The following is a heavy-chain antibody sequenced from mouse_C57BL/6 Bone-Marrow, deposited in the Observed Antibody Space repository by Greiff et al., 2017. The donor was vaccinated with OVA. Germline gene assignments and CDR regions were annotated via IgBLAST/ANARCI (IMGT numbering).Heavy chain of an antibody. CDR1: GFTFSSYG. CDR2: ISSGGSYP. V-gene: IGHV5-6*01. CDR3: ARHPIYYYGSDY. D-gene: IGHD1-1*01. Sequence: EVHLVESGGDLVKPGGSLKLSCAASGFTFSSYGMSWVRQTPDKRLEWVATISSGGSYPYYPDSVKGRFPISRDNAKNTLYLQMSSLKSEDTAMYYCARHPIYYYGSDYWGQGTTLTVSS. J-gene: IGHJ2*01.